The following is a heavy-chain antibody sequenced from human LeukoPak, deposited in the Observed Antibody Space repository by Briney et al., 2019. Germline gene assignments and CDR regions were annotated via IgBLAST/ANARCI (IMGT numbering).Heavy chain of an antibody. D-gene: IGHD4-23*01. CDR1: GYTFTSYY. Sequence: GASVKVSCKASGYTFTSYYMHWVRQAPGQGLEWMGIINPSGGSTSYAQKFQGRVTMTRDTSTSTVYMELSSLRSEDTAVHYCARDPNGGLHDSYFDYWGQGTLVTVSS. CDR3: ARDPNGGLHDSYFDY. V-gene: IGHV1-46*01. CDR2: INPSGGST. J-gene: IGHJ4*02.